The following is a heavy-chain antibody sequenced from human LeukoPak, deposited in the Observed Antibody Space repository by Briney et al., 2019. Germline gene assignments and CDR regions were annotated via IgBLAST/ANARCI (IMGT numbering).Heavy chain of an antibody. Sequence: TSETLSLTCTVSGGSISSGDYYWSWIRQPPGKGLEWIGYIYYSGSTYYNPSLKSRVTISVDTSKNQFSLKLSSVTAADTAVYYCARSTGPSVVAAKAFFDYWGQGTLVTVSS. V-gene: IGHV4-30-4*08. CDR3: ARSTGPSVVAAKAFFDY. CDR2: IYYSGST. J-gene: IGHJ4*02. D-gene: IGHD2-15*01. CDR1: GGSISSGDYY.